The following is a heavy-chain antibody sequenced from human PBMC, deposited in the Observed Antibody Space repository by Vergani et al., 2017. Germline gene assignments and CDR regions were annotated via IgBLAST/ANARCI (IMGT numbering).Heavy chain of an antibody. Sequence: QVQLQESGPGLVKPSETLSLTSTVSAPSISPSYWTFFRHPPRTPLFSFCFIYYSGSTNYNPSLKSRVTITVATSKNQFSLKLSSVTAADTAVYYCARDPGRNTYYDYVWGSYRYYYYGMDVWGQGTTVTVSS. CDR2: IYYSGST. CDR1: APSISPSY. CDR3: ARDPGRNTYYDYVWGSYRYYYYGMDV. J-gene: IGHJ6*02. V-gene: IGHV4-59*01. D-gene: IGHD3-16*02.